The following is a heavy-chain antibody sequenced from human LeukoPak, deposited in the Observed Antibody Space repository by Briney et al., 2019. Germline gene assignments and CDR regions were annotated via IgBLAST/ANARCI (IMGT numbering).Heavy chain of an antibody. Sequence: ASVKVSCKASRYTFTSYGFSWVRQAPGQGLEWVGWISAQDGNTKYVQKLQGRVTMTTDTSTRTAYMELRSLRSDDTAVYYCVRDAYGSGKGYFDYWGQGTLVTVSS. V-gene: IGHV1-18*01. CDR2: ISAQDGNT. CDR3: VRDAYGSGKGYFDY. CDR1: RYTFTSYG. D-gene: IGHD3-10*01. J-gene: IGHJ4*02.